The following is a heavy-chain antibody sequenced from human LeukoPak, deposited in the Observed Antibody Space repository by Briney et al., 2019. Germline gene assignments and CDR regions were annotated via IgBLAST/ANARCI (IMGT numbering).Heavy chain of an antibody. CDR2: ISSSSTTI. V-gene: IGHV3-48*01. J-gene: IGHJ3*01. CDR1: GFTFSSYS. D-gene: IGHD3-10*01. Sequence: GGSLRLSCAASGFTFSSYSMMWVRQAPGKGLEWVSYISSSSTTIHYADSVKGRFTISRDNAKDSVYLQMNSLRAEDTAVYYCARGRDYYGVWGQGTMVTVSS. CDR3: ARGRDYYGV.